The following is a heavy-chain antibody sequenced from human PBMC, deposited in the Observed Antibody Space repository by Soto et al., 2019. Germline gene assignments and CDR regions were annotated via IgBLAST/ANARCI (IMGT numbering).Heavy chain of an antibody. V-gene: IGHV1-46*03. D-gene: IGHD6-13*01. CDR1: GYTFTSYY. J-gene: IGHJ6*02. CDR3: ARVRIAAAGTLGYYYYGMDV. Sequence: ASVKVSCKASGYTFTSYYMHWVRQAPGQGLEWMGIINPSGGSTSYAQKFQGRVTMTRDTSTSTVYMELSSLRSEDTAVYYCARVRIAAAGTLGYYYYGMDVWGQGTTVTVSS. CDR2: INPSGGST.